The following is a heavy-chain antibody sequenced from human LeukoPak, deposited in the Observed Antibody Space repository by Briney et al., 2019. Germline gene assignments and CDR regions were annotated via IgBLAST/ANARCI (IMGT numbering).Heavy chain of an antibody. CDR1: GFTFSSYY. V-gene: IGHV3-33*01. CDR3: TTGTGYYYDR. Sequence: GRSLRLSCAASGFTFSSYYMHWVRQAPGKCLEWVAVVHNDGDTKYFGDSVKGRITISRDNSKNTLYLQMNSLRAEDTAVYYCTTGTGYYYDRWGQGTLVTVAS. D-gene: IGHD3-9*01. CDR2: VHNDGDTK. J-gene: IGHJ4*02.